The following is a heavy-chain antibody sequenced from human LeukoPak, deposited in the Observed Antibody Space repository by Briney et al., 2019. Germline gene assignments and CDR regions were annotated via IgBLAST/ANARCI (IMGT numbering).Heavy chain of an antibody. CDR1: GFTFSTYS. CDR2: ISVSLI. J-gene: IGHJ4*02. V-gene: IGHV3-48*02. Sequence: SGGSLRLSCAASGFTFSTYSMNWVRQAPGKGPEWVSYISVSLIYYAESVKGRFTISRDNAKNSLYLQMNSLRDEDTAVYYCARGRYSSSWYFDYWGQGTLVTVSS. D-gene: IGHD6-13*01. CDR3: ARGRYSSSWYFDY.